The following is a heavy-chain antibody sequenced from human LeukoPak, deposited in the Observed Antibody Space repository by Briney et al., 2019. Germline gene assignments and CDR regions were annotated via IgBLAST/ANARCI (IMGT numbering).Heavy chain of an antibody. V-gene: IGHV3-21*01. D-gene: IGHD6-13*01. Sequence: PWGSLRLSCAASGFTFSSYSMNWVRQAPGKGLEWVSSISSSSSYIYSADSVKGRFTISRDNAKNSLYLQMNSLRAEDTAVYYCARADTTAAAGDWGQGTLVTVSS. J-gene: IGHJ4*02. CDR3: ARADTTAAAGD. CDR1: GFTFSSYS. CDR2: ISSSSSYI.